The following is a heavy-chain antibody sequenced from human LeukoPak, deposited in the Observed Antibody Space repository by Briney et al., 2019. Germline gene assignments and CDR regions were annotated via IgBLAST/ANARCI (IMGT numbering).Heavy chain of an antibody. CDR1: GFTFSSYS. J-gene: IGHJ5*02. CDR2: ISSSSSYI. D-gene: IGHD3-22*01. V-gene: IGHV3-21*01. CDR3: ARDGITMITSNWFDP. Sequence: GGSLRLSCAASGFTFSSYSMNWVRQAPGKGLEWVSSISSSSSYIYYADSVKGRFTISRDNAKNSLYLQMNSLRAEDTAVYYCARDGITMITSNWFDPWGQGTLVTVSS.